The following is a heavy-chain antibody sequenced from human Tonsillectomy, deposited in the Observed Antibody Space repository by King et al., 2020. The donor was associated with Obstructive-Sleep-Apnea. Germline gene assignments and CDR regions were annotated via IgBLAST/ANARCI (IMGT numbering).Heavy chain of an antibody. CDR1: GFSFGDHA. V-gene: IGHV3-49*03. CDR2: IRSQANGGTP. Sequence: VQLVESGGGLVQPGRSLRLSCTASGFSFGDHAMSWFRQAPGKGLEWVGFIRSQANGGTPEYAASVKGRLTVSRDDSKSIAYLQMNTLKTEDTAVYYCTRVWVEKATTPIDFWGQGTLVTVSS. J-gene: IGHJ4*02. CDR3: TRVWVEKATTPIDF. D-gene: IGHD5-24*01.